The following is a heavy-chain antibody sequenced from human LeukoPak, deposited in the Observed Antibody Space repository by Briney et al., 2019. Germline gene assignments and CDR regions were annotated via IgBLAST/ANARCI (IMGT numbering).Heavy chain of an antibody. D-gene: IGHD3-22*01. CDR2: IYYSGST. J-gene: IGHJ3*02. V-gene: IGHV4-59*01. Sequence: SETLSLTCTVFGGSISSYYWSWIRQPPGKGLEWIGYIYYSGSTNYNPSLKSRVTISVDTSKNQFSLKLSSVTAADTAVYYCARAGYYDSSGYYIDAFDIWGQGTMVTVSS. CDR1: GGSISSYY. CDR3: ARAGYYDSSGYYIDAFDI.